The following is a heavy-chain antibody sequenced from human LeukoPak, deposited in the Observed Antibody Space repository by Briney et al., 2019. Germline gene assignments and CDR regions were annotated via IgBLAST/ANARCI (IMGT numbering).Heavy chain of an antibody. Sequence: GGSLRLSCAASGFTFSSYSMNWVRQAPGKGLEWVSSISSSSSYIYYADSVKGRFTISRDNAKNSLYLQMNSLRAEDTAVYYCARVGSSPLNWFDPWGQGTPVTVSS. CDR1: GFTFSSYS. J-gene: IGHJ5*02. D-gene: IGHD6-6*01. CDR3: ARVGSSPLNWFDP. CDR2: ISSSSSYI. V-gene: IGHV3-21*01.